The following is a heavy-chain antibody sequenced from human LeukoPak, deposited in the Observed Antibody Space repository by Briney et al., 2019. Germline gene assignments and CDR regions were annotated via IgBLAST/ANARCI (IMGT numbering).Heavy chain of an antibody. CDR2: INPNSGGT. D-gene: IGHD5-18*01. J-gene: IGHJ4*02. Sequence: ASVKVSCKASGYTFTGYYMHWVGQAPGQGLEWMGWINPNSGGTNYAQKFQGRVTMTRNTSISTANMELSSLRSEDTAVYYCARGLARTSMVTRGGVRFDYWGQGTLVTVSS. CDR3: ARGLARTSMVTRGGVRFDY. V-gene: IGHV1-2*02. CDR1: GYTFTGYY.